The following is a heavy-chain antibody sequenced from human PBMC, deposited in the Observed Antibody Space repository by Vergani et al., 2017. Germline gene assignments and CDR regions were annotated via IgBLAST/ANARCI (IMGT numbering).Heavy chain of an antibody. V-gene: IGHV5-10-1*03. Sequence: EVQLVQSGAEVKKPGESLRISCKGSGYSFTSYWISWVRQMPGKGLEWMGRIDPSDSYTNYSPSFQGHVTISADKSISTAYLQWSSLKASDTAMYYCAIRIAAAADRYYWGQGTLVTVSS. CDR3: AIRIAAAADRYY. CDR2: IDPSDSYT. D-gene: IGHD6-13*01. CDR1: GYSFTSYW. J-gene: IGHJ4*02.